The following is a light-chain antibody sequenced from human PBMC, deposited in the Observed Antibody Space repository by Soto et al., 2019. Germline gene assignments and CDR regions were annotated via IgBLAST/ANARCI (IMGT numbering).Light chain of an antibody. CDR2: GAS. J-gene: IGKJ1*01. CDR3: QQYNNWWT. V-gene: IGKV3-15*01. CDR1: QSVSSN. Sequence: EIVMTQSPATLSVSPGERATLSCRASQSVSSNLAWYQQKPGQAPRLLISGASTRATGLPARFSGSGSETEFTLTISSLQSEDFAVYYCQQYNNWWTFGQGTKVEIK.